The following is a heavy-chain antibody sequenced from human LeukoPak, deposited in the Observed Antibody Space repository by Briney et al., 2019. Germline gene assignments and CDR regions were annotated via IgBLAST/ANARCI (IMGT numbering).Heavy chain of an antibody. CDR2: IYTSGST. Sequence: KPSETLSLTCTVSGGSISSGSYYWSWIRQPAGKGLEWIGRIYTSGSTNYNPSLKSRVTISVDTSKNQFSLKLSSVTAADTAVYYCARDLSIAARPGWFDPWGQGTLVTVSS. D-gene: IGHD6-6*01. CDR3: ARDLSIAARPGWFDP. J-gene: IGHJ5*02. V-gene: IGHV4-61*02. CDR1: GGSISSGSYY.